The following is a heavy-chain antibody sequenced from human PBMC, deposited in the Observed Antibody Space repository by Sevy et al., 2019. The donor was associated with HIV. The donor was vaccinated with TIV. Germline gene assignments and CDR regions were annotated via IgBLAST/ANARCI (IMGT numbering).Heavy chain of an antibody. CDR2: IYASGAT. CDR3: ARSRSYCSGGNCYYDFDI. J-gene: IGHJ3*02. V-gene: IGHV4-61*02. Sequence: SETLSLTCNVSGASINRGSYYWIWIRQSAGKGLEWIGRIYASGATNYNPSLESRLTISVDTSKNQFSLRLSSVTAADTAIYYCARSRSYCSGGNCYYDFDIWGQGTMVTVSS. D-gene: IGHD2-15*01. CDR1: GASINRGSYY.